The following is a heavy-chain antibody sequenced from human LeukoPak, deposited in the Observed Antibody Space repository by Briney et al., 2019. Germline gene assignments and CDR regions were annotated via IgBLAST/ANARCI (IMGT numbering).Heavy chain of an antibody. D-gene: IGHD5-12*01. CDR2: MNPNSGNT. J-gene: IGHJ3*02. Sequence: ASVNVSCKASGYTFTIYDINWVRQATGPGLEWMGWMNPNSGNTGYAQKFQGRVTRTRNTSISTAYMELSSLRSEDTAVYYCARGIVATTEGDAFDIWGQGTMVTVSS. V-gene: IGHV1-8*01. CDR3: ARGIVATTEGDAFDI. CDR1: GYTFTIYD.